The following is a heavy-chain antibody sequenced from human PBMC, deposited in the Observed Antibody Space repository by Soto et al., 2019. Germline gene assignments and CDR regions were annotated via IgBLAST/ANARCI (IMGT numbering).Heavy chain of an antibody. V-gene: IGHV1-8*01. CDR2: MNPNSGNT. CDR3: ARVWFGELLLYYFDY. CDR1: GCTFTSYD. Sequence: PSVKVSCKASGCTFTSYDINWVRQATGQGLEWMGWMNPNSGNTGYAQKFQGRVTMTRNTSISTAYMELSSLRSEDTAVYYCARVWFGELLLYYFDYWGQGTLVTVYS. J-gene: IGHJ4*02. D-gene: IGHD3-10*01.